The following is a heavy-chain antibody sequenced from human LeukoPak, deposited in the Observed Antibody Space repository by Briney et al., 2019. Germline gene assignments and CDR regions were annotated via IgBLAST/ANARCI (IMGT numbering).Heavy chain of an antibody. CDR3: AKVRGGGGNPIDY. D-gene: IGHD3-10*01. CDR2: ISGSGGST. J-gene: IGHJ4*02. V-gene: IGHV3-23*01. Sequence: PGGSLRLSCAASGFIFSNYAMSWVRQAPGKGLEWVSEISGSGGSTFYADSVKGRFTMSRDNSKNTAYLQMSSLRVEDTAVYYCAKVRGGGGNPIDYWGQGTLVTVSS. CDR1: GFIFSNYA.